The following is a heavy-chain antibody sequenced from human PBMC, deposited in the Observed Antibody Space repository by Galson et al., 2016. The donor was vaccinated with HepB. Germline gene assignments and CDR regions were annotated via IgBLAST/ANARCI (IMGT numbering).Heavy chain of an antibody. CDR3: ARGQVLT. CDR1: GFRFNDSY. V-gene: IGHV3-11*05. CDR2: ISYGSRYI. J-gene: IGHJ5*02. Sequence: SLRLSCAGSGFRFNDSYMTWIRQAPGKGLEWVGHISYGSRYITYAGSVRGRFSISRDDARNSLYLQMNSLRVDDTALYFCARGQVLTCGQGTQVIVSS. D-gene: IGHD3-9*01.